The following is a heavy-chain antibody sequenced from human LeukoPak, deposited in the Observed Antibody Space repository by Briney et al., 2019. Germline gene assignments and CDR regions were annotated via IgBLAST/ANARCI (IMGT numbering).Heavy chain of an antibody. CDR3: ARDTFDFDY. J-gene: IGHJ4*02. CDR2: IWSDGSNK. CDR1: GFTFSTYG. V-gene: IGHV3-33*01. Sequence: PGRPLRLSCAASGFTFSTYGMHWVRQAPGKGLEWVAVIWSDGSNKYYADSVKGRFTISRDNSKNTLDLQMNSLRAEDTAVYYCARDTFDFDYWGQGTLVTVSS.